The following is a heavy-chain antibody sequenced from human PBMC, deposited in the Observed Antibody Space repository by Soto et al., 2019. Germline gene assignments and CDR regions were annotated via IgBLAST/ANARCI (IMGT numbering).Heavy chain of an antibody. Sequence: GGSLRLSCTASGSTLSDHYVDWVRQAPGKGLEWVGRSGNKANSDTTEYGSSVKGRFTISRDDSKNSMYLQMNSLKTEDTAVYYCTRGYSGIDIYAFDIWGQGTLVTVSS. V-gene: IGHV3-72*01. D-gene: IGHD1-26*01. CDR2: SGNKANSDTT. CDR1: GSTLSDHY. CDR3: TRGYSGIDIYAFDI. J-gene: IGHJ3*02.